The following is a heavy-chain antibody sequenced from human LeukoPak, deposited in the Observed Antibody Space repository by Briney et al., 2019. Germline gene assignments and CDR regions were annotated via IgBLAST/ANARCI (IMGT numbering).Heavy chain of an antibody. D-gene: IGHD1-1*01. CDR1: GYTFTNLD. CDR3: ASNPPNAGDFYY. J-gene: IGHJ4*02. CDR2: MSPNSGDT. V-gene: IGHV1-8*01. Sequence: ASVKVSCKTSGYTFTNLDINWLRQAPGQGLEWMGWMSPNSGDTGYAQKFQGRVSMTRDIFKSTAYMELSSLRSEDTAIYYCASNPPNAGDFYYWGLGTLVTVSS.